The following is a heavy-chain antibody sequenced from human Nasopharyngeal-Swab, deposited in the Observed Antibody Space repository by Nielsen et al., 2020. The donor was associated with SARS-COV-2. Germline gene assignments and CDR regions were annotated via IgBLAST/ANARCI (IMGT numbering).Heavy chain of an antibody. CDR2: ISYDGSNK. CDR3: ARAEVAAAYFDY. Sequence: GGSLRRSCAASGFTFSSYAMHWVRQAPGKGLEWVAVISYDGSNKYYADSVKGRFTISRDNSKNTLYLQMNSLRAEDTAVYYCARAEVAAAYFDYWGQGTLVTVSS. D-gene: IGHD6-13*01. CDR1: GFTFSSYA. V-gene: IGHV3-30*04. J-gene: IGHJ4*02.